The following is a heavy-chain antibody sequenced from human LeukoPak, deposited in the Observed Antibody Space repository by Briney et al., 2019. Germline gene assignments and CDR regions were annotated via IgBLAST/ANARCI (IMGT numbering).Heavy chain of an antibody. Sequence: GGSLRLSCAVSGFTFSSYWMSWVRQTPGKGLEWVANIKQDGSQKYYVDSVKGRFTISRDNAKNSLYLQMNSLRAEDTAVYYCARERGYCSSTSCYYYYYMDVWGKGTTVTISS. CDR2: IKQDGSQK. CDR3: ARERGYCSSTSCYYYYYMDV. V-gene: IGHV3-7*01. D-gene: IGHD2-2*01. CDR1: GFTFSSYW. J-gene: IGHJ6*03.